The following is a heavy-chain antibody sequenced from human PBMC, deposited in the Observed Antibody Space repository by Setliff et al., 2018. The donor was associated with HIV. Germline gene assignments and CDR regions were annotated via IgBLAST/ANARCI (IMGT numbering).Heavy chain of an antibody. CDR1: GGSVSSGSYY. CDR2: VYHRGKT. CDR3: ARRIYGNNPYFDY. V-gene: IGHV4-39*07. Sequence: KASETLSLTCTVSGGSVSSGSYYWGWIRQPPGKGLEWIGSVYHRGKTYYNPSLKSRVTISVDTSQNQFSLKLSSVTAADTAIYYCARRIYGNNPYFDYRSQGTLVTVSS. J-gene: IGHJ4*02. D-gene: IGHD4-17*01.